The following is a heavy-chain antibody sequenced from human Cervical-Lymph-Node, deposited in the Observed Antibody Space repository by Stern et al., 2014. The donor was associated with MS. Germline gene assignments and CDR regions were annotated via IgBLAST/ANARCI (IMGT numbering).Heavy chain of an antibody. D-gene: IGHD6-19*01. CDR1: GFTFSSYG. CDR3: ARDLEGYSSGWSRGGFDP. V-gene: IGHV3-33*01. Sequence: VQLVQSGGGVVQPGRSLRLSCAASGFTFSSYGMHWVRQAPNKGLEWVAVIWYDGSNKYYADSVKGRFTISRDNSKNTLYLQMNSLRAEDTAVYYCARDLEGYSSGWSRGGFDPWGQGTLVTVSS. J-gene: IGHJ5*02. CDR2: IWYDGSNK.